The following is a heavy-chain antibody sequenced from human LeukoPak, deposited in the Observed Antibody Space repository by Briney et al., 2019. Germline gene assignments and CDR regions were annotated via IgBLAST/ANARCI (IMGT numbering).Heavy chain of an antibody. J-gene: IGHJ5*02. D-gene: IGHD6-19*01. V-gene: IGHV1-8*01. CDR2: MNPNSGNT. Sequence: ASVKVSCKASGYTFTSYDINWARQATGQGLEWMGWMNPNSGNTGYAQKFQGRVTMTRNTSISTAYMELSSLRSEDTAVYYCARGSRSSGWTAPWGQGTLVTVSS. CDR3: ARGSRSSGWTAP. CDR1: GYTFTSYD.